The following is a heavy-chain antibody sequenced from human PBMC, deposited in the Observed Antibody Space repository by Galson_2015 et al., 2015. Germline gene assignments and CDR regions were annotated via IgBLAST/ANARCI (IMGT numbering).Heavy chain of an antibody. D-gene: IGHD3-3*01. CDR1: GGTFSSYA. Sequence: SVKVSCKASGGTFSSYAISWVRQAPGQGLEWMGGIIPIFGTANYAQKFQGRVTITADKSTSTAYMELSSLRSEDTAVYYCARVCTIFGVVNRGWFDPWGQGTLVTVSS. J-gene: IGHJ5*02. CDR2: IIPIFGTA. V-gene: IGHV1-69*06. CDR3: ARVCTIFGVVNRGWFDP.